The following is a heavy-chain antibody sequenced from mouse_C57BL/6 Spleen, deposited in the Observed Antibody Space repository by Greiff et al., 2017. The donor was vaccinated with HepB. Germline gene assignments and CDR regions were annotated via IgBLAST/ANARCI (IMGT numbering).Heavy chain of an antibody. J-gene: IGHJ2*01. Sequence: QVHVKQPGAELVRPGSSVKLSCKASGYTFTSYWMHWVKQRPIQGLEWIGNIDPSDSETHYNQKFKDKATLTADKSSGTAYMQLSSLTSEDSAVYYCARESYGSKDYWGQGTTLTVSS. CDR3: ARESYGSKDY. V-gene: IGHV1-52*01. CDR2: IDPSDSET. D-gene: IGHD1-1*01. CDR1: GYTFTSYW.